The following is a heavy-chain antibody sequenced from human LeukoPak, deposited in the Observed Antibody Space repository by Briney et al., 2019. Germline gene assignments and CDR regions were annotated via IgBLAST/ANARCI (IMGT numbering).Heavy chain of an antibody. D-gene: IGHD2-15*01. V-gene: IGHV1-69*05. CDR3: ARVTFSVGGGSFGGFDP. CDR1: GGTFSSYA. CDR2: IIPIFGTA. J-gene: IGHJ5*02. Sequence: GASVKVSCKASGGTFSSYAISWVRQAPGQGLEWMGRIIPIFGTANYAQKFQGRVTITTDESTSTAYMELSSLRPEDTAVYYCARVTFSVGGGSFGGFDPWGQGTLVTVSS.